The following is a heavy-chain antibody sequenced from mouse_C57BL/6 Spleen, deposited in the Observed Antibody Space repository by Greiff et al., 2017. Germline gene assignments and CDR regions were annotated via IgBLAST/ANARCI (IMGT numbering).Heavy chain of an antibody. CDR3: ARGGTAQATSYAMDY. V-gene: IGHV1-59*01. CDR1: GYTFTSYW. J-gene: IGHJ4*01. CDR2: IDPSDSYT. D-gene: IGHD3-2*02. Sequence: QVQLQQPGAELVRPGTSVKLSCKASGYTFTSYWMHWVKQRPGQGLEWIGVIDPSDSYTNYNQKFKGKATLTVVTSSSTAYMQLSSLTSEDSAVYYCARGGTAQATSYAMDYWGQGTSVTVSS.